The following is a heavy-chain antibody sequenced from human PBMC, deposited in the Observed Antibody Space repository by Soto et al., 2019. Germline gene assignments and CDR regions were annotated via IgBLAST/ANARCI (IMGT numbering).Heavy chain of an antibody. CDR2: ISGSGITT. CDR1: GFTFKNYA. V-gene: IGHV3-23*01. CDR3: AKDQQLTPSYYYRMDV. D-gene: IGHD2-2*01. Sequence: PGGSLRLSCAASGFTFKNYAMNWVRQAPGKGLEWVAIISGSGITTYYPDSLKGRFTISRDNSKTTLYLQMNSPRVDDTAIYYCAKDQQLTPSYYYRMDVWGQGTTVPVCS. J-gene: IGHJ6*02.